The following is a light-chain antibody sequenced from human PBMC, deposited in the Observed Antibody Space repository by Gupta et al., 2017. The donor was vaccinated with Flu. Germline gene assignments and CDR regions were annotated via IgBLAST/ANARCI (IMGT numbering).Light chain of an antibody. CDR2: GNS. CDR3: QSYDSSRYV. V-gene: IGLV1-40*01. J-gene: IGLJ1*01. Sequence: QSVLTQPPSVSGAPGQRVTISCPGSSSNIGAGYDVHWYQQLPGTAPKLLIYGNSNRPSGVPDRFSGSKSVTSASLAITGLQAEDEADYYGQSYDSSRYVFGTGTKVTVL. CDR1: SSNIGAGYD.